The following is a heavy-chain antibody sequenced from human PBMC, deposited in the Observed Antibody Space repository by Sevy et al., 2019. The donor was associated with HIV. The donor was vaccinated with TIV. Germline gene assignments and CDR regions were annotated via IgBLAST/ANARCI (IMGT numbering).Heavy chain of an antibody. CDR1: GFIFKTFG. CDR3: AKETPGYCTTTSCWGVDY. CDR2: IRYDGTDK. J-gene: IGHJ4*02. V-gene: IGHV3-30*02. Sequence: GGSLRLSCAASGFIFKTFGMHWVRQAPGKGLEWVAFIRYDGTDKYYADSVNGRFTLSRDNSKSTLYLQMNSLRAEDTAVYYCAKETPGYCTTTSCWGVDYWGQGTLVTVSS. D-gene: IGHD2-2*01.